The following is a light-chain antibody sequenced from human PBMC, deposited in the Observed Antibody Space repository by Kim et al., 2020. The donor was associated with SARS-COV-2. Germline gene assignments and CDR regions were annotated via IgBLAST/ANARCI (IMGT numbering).Light chain of an antibody. V-gene: IGLV2-18*02. CDR1: SRDVGNYDR. CDR3: CSFGGGSTYV. CDR2: DVN. Sequence: GQSDTTSCTGTSRDVGNYDRVSWYQQPPGTAPKLMIYDVNNRPSGVPDRFSGSKSGNTASLTISGLQAEDEADYYCCSFGGGSTYVFGTGTKVTVL. J-gene: IGLJ1*01.